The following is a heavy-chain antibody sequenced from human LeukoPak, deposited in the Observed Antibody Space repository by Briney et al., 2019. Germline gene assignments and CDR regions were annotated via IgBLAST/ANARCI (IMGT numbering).Heavy chain of an antibody. D-gene: IGHD4-17*01. V-gene: IGHV3-21*01. Sequence: GGSLRLSCAASGFSFCSYGMNWVSQAPGKGLEWVSFISSSSSYIYYADSVKGRFTISRDNAKNSLFLQMNSLRAEDTAVYYCARDGDSDNIDFWGQGTLVTVSS. CDR3: ARDGDSDNIDF. J-gene: IGHJ4*02. CDR2: ISSSSSYI. CDR1: GFSFCSYG.